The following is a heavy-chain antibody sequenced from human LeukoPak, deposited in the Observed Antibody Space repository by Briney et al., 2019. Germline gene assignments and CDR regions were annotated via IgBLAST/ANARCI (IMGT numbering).Heavy chain of an antibody. V-gene: IGHV3-66*01. Sequence: GGSLRLSCAASGFTVSSNYMGWVRQAPGKGLEWVSVIYSGGSTYYADSVKGRFTISRDNSKNTLYLQMNSLRAEDTAVYYCARAVAGDFDYWGQGTLATVSS. CDR3: ARAVAGDFDY. CDR1: GFTVSSNY. D-gene: IGHD6-19*01. CDR2: IYSGGST. J-gene: IGHJ4*02.